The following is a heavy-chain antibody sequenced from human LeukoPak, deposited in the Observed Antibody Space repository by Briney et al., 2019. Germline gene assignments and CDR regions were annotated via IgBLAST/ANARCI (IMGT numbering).Heavy chain of an antibody. CDR1: GFTLSHYY. J-gene: IGHJ4*02. CDR3: ARQGSEIDY. CDR2: ISSSGDTI. Sequence: SGGSLRLSCAASGFTLSHYYMTWIRQAPGKGLEWLSCISSSGDTIYYADSGKGRFTVSRDNAENSLYLQMNSLRAEDTAMYYCARQGSEIDYWGQGTLVTVSS. V-gene: IGHV3-11*01.